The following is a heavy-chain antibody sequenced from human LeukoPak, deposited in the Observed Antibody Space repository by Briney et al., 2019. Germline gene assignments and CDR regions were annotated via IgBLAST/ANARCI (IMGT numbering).Heavy chain of an antibody. J-gene: IGHJ5*02. CDR1: GFTFSDYY. CDR3: ARTKAPPDPWAWFDP. V-gene: IGHV3-11*01. D-gene: IGHD1-14*01. Sequence: GGSLRLSCAASGFTFSDYYMSWIRQAPGKGLEWVSYISSSGSTIYYADSVKGRFTISRDNAKNSLYLQMNSLRPDDTAVYYCARTKAPPDPWAWFDPWGQGTLVTV. CDR2: ISSSGSTI.